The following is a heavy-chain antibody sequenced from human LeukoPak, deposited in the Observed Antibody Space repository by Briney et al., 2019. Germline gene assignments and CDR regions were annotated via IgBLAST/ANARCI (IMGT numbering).Heavy chain of an antibody. Sequence: SETLSLTCAVSGGSFSGYYWTWIRQPPGKGLEWIGEINHSGSANYNPSLKSRVTISLDMSENQFSLKLSSVTAADTAVYYCARAVLWFGELFLDYWGQGTLVTVSS. D-gene: IGHD3-10*01. CDR2: INHSGSA. CDR3: ARAVLWFGELFLDY. CDR1: GGSFSGYY. V-gene: IGHV4-34*01. J-gene: IGHJ4*02.